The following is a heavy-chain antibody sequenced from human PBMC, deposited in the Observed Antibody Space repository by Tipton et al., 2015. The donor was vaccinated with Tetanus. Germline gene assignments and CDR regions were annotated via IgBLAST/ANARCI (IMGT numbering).Heavy chain of an antibody. J-gene: IGHJ4*02. V-gene: IGHV4-39*02. CDR1: GGSMSGSGHY. Sequence: TLSLTCIVSGGSMSGSGHYGAWVRQSPGKGLEWIGSISYGGRTYYSPSLKSRVTMSVDTSKKDFSVRLGSVTAADTAVYYCARLREIVSRSGWAFDDWGQGILVTVSS. CDR3: ARLREIVSRSGWAFDD. CDR2: ISYGGRT. D-gene: IGHD5/OR15-5a*01.